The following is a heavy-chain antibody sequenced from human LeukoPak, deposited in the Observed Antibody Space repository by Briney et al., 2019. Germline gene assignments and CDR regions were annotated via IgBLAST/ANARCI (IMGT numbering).Heavy chain of an antibody. V-gene: IGHV4-59*01. CDR2: IFYNGST. D-gene: IGHD6-19*01. CDR3: ARGGLAVAGTRKAFDI. CDR1: GGSISSYY. J-gene: IGHJ3*02. Sequence: SETLSLTCTVSGGSISSYYWSWIRQPPGKGLEWIGYIFYNGSTNYNSSLKSRVTISVDTSKNQFSLKVSSVTAADTAVYYCARGGLAVAGTRKAFDIWGQGTMVTASS.